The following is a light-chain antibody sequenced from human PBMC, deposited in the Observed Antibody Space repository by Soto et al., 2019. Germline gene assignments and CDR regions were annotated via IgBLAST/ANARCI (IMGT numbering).Light chain of an antibody. Sequence: DIPMTQSPSSVSASVGDRVIITCRASQAFSNLLAWYQQKPGKAPKLLIYGASTLQGGVPSRFSGSESGTDFTLTISSLQPEDSATYYGQQATIFPLTFGGGTEVEIK. CDR2: GAS. CDR3: QQATIFPLT. CDR1: QAFSNL. V-gene: IGKV1-12*01. J-gene: IGKJ4*01.